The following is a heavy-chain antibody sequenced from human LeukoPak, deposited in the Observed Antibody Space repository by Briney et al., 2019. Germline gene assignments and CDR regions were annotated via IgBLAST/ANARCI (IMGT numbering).Heavy chain of an antibody. V-gene: IGHV1-18*01. Sequence: ASVEVSCKASGYTFTSYGISWVRQAPGQGLEWMGWISAYNGNTNYAQRFQGRVTMTRDTSTSTAYLELSSLTSEDTAVYYCAAHTYYFSSGSFGHWGQGTLVTVSS. J-gene: IGHJ4*02. CDR2: ISAYNGNT. CDR1: GYTFTSYG. CDR3: AAHTYYFSSGSFGH. D-gene: IGHD3-10*01.